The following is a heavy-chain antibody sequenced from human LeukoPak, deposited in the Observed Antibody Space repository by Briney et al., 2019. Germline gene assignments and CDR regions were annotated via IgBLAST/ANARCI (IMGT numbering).Heavy chain of an antibody. J-gene: IGHJ4*02. CDR1: GGSISSYY. Sequence: PSETLSLTCTVSGGSISSYYWSWIRQPPGKGLEWIGYIYTSGSTNYNPSLKSRVTISVDTSKNQFSLKLSSVTAADTAVYYCASGSGSSWYTFDYWGQGTLVTVSS. V-gene: IGHV4-4*09. CDR3: ASGSGSSWYTFDY. D-gene: IGHD6-13*01. CDR2: IYTSGST.